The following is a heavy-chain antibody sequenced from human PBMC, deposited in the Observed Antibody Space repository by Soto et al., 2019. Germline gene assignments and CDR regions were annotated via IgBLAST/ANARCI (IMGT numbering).Heavy chain of an antibody. J-gene: IGHJ4*02. D-gene: IGHD2-15*01. V-gene: IGHV4-30-4*08. CDR3: ARAPEDCSGGSCYTFDY. Sequence: SETLSLTCTVSGGSISSSSYYWGWIRQPPGKGLEWIGYIYYSGSTYYNPSLKSRVTISVDTSKNQFSLKLSSVTAADTAVYYCARAPEDCSGGSCYTFDYWGQGTLVTVSS. CDR2: IYYSGST. CDR1: GGSISSSSYY.